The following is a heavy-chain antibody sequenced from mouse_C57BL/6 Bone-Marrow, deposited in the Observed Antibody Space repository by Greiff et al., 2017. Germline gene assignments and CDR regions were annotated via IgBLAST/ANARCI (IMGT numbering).Heavy chain of an antibody. CDR1: GYTFTSYG. V-gene: IGHV1-81*01. D-gene: IGHD4-1*02. Sequence: QVQLQQSGAELARPGASVKLSCKASGYTFTSYGISWVKQRTGQGLEWIGLVYPYNGGTSYNQKFKGKATLTVDTSSSTAYMELNSLTSEDSAVYYCASTGTFYYAMDYWGQGTSVTVSS. J-gene: IGHJ4*01. CDR2: VYPYNGGT. CDR3: ASTGTFYYAMDY.